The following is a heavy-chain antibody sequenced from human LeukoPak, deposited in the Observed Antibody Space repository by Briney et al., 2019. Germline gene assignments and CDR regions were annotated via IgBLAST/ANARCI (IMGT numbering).Heavy chain of an antibody. CDR1: GFTFSSYA. J-gene: IGHJ5*02. CDR2: ISGSGGST. V-gene: IGHV3-23*01. Sequence: PGGSLRLSCAASGFTFSSYAMSWVRQAPGKGLEWVSAISGSGGSTYYADSVKGRFTISRDTSKNTRYLQMNSLRAEDTAVYYCAKAFKNLWFGELTQGGWFDPWGQGTLVTVSS. D-gene: IGHD3-10*01. CDR3: AKAFKNLWFGELTQGGWFDP.